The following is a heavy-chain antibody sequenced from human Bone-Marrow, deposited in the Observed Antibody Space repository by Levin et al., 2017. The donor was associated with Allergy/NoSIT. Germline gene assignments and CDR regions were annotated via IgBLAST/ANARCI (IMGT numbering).Heavy chain of an antibody. D-gene: IGHD4-17*01. V-gene: IGHV1-24*01. Sequence: ASVKVSCKVSGYTLTKLSIHWVRQALGKGLEWVGGLERDDGEAIYAQNFMDRLTVTEDTLTDTAYMELSSLRSDDTAVYYCATENYSDEGDHWFDPWGQGTLVIVSS. CDR1: GYTLTKLS. J-gene: IGHJ5*02. CDR3: ATENYSDEGDHWFDP. CDR2: LERDDGEA.